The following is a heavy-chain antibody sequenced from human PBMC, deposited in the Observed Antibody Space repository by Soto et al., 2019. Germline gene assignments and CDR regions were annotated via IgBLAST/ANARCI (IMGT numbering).Heavy chain of an antibody. CDR3: ARVRFLECLPHYYYGMDV. V-gene: IGHV4-4*02. CDR1: DSAILGGNW. CDR2: IYHSGST. Sequence: PSDTVCQTGAVSDSAILGGNWCSRDRQPPGKGLEWIGEIYHSGSTNYNPSLKSRVTISVDKSKNQFSLKLSSVTAADTAVYYCARVRFLECLPHYYYGMDVWGQGTTVTVSS. D-gene: IGHD3-3*01. J-gene: IGHJ6*02.